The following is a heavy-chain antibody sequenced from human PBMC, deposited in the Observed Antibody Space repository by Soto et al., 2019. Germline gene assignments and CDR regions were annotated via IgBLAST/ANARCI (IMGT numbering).Heavy chain of an antibody. Sequence: EVQLVESGRGLVKPGGSLRLSCAASGFTFSRYGMNWLRQAPGKGLEWVASISSSTSYVYYADSVKGRFSTSRDNAKNILYLEMYGLRTEDTAVYYCARDPSEGRVGNWFESWGQGTLVTVSS. CDR3: ARDPSEGRVGNWFES. CDR2: ISSSTSYV. J-gene: IGHJ5*01. V-gene: IGHV3-21*02. D-gene: IGHD2-2*01. CDR1: GFTFSRYG.